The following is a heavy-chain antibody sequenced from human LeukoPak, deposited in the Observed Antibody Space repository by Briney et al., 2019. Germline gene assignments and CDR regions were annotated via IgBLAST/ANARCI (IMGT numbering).Heavy chain of an antibody. V-gene: IGHV3-21*01. CDR1: GFTFSSYS. J-gene: IGHJ5*02. Sequence: GGSLRLSCAASGFTFSSYSMNWVRQAPGKGLEWVSSISSSSSYIYYADSVKGRFTISRDNAKNSLYLQMNSLRVEDTAVYYCARSPARGWFDLWGQGTLVTVSS. CDR3: ARSPARGWFDL. CDR2: ISSSSSYI. D-gene: IGHD2-2*01.